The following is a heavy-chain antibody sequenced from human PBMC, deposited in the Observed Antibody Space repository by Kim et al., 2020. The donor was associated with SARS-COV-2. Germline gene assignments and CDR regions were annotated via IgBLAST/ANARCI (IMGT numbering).Heavy chain of an antibody. D-gene: IGHD3-9*01. J-gene: IGHJ6*02. Sequence: NYAQKFQGRVTITADESTSTAYMELSSLRSEDTAVYYCARWGDMYYGMDVWGQGTTVTVSS. V-gene: IGHV1-69*01. CDR3: ARWGDMYYGMDV.